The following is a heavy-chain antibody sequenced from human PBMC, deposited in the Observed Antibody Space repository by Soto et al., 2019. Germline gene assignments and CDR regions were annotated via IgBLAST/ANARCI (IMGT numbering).Heavy chain of an antibody. Sequence: QVQLVESGGGVVQPGRSLRLSCAASGFTFSSYGMHWVRQAPGKGLEWVAVIWYDGSNKYYADSVKGRFTISRDNSKNTLYLQMNRMRAEDTTVYYWARDPRTTVTTYYYYYLHVWGKGTTVTVS. CDR3: ARDPRTTVTTYYYYYLHV. V-gene: IGHV3-33*01. CDR2: IWYDGSNK. CDR1: GFTFSSYG. D-gene: IGHD4-4*01. J-gene: IGHJ6*03.